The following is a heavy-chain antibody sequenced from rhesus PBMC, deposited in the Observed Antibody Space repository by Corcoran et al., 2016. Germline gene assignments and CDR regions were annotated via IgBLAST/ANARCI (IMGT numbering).Heavy chain of an antibody. CDR1: GGSISSSNW. CDR3: ARRVIAAASFDY. CDR2: IYGGSGTT. V-gene: IGHV4-93*01. D-gene: IGHD6-13*01. J-gene: IGHJ4*01. Sequence: QVQLQESGPGLVKPSETLSLTCAVSGGSISSSNWWSWIRQSPGKGLEWIGSIYGGSGTTSYNPSLKRRVTISTDTSKNQFSLKLSSVTAAETAVYYGARRVIAAASFDYWGQGVLVTVSS.